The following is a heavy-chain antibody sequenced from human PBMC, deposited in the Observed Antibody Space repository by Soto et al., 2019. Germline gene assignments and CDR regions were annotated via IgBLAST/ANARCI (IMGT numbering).Heavy chain of an antibody. Sequence: PSETLSLTCAVSGGSISSGGYSWSWIRQPPGKGLEWIGYIYHSGSTYYNPSLKSRVTISVDRSKNQFSLKLSSVTAADTAVYYCPRAMTTHWFDPWGQGTPVPVYS. CDR2: IYHSGST. V-gene: IGHV4-30-2*01. CDR1: GGSISSGGYS. D-gene: IGHD1-1*01. J-gene: IGHJ5*02. CDR3: PRAMTTHWFDP.